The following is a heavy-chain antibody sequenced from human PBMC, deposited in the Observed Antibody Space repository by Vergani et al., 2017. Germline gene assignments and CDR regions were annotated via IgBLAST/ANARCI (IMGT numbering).Heavy chain of an antibody. CDR3: AKGGSEYDSSGYYLYYGMDV. Sequence: QVQLVESGGGVVQPGRSLRLSCAASGFTFSSYAMHWVRQAPGKGLEWVAVISYDGSNKYYADSVKGRFTISRDNSKNTLYLQMNSLRAEDTAVYYCAKGGSEYDSSGYYLYYGMDVWGQGTTVTVSS. D-gene: IGHD3-22*01. J-gene: IGHJ6*02. CDR2: ISYDGSNK. CDR1: GFTFSSYA. V-gene: IGHV3-30-3*01.